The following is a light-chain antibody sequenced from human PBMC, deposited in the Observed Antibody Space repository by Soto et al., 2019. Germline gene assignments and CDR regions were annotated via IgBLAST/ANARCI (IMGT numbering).Light chain of an antibody. J-gene: IGKJ4*01. CDR1: QSVGIY. CDR3: QHRSSWPLT. Sequence: EIVLTQSPATLSLSPGERATLSCRASQSVGIYLAWYQQKPGQAPRLLIFDASKRDTGIPARFSGSGSGTDFTLTITSLEAEDFAVYYWQHRSSWPLTFGGGTKVEIK. CDR2: DAS. V-gene: IGKV3-11*01.